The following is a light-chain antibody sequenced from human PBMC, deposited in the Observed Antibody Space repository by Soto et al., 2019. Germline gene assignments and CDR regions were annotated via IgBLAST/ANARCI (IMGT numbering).Light chain of an antibody. V-gene: IGKV1-5*03. CDR2: KAS. Sequence: DIQMTQSPSTLSASVGDRVTITCRASQSISSWLAWYQQKPGKAPKLLIYKASSLESGVPSRFSGSGSGTEVSIPIISLQPDDFSTYYCHQYNNYPTWTFGQGTKVEIK. CDR3: HQYNNYPTWT. J-gene: IGKJ1*01. CDR1: QSISSW.